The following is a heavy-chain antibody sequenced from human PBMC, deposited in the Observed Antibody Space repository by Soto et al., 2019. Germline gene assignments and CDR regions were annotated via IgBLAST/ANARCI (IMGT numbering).Heavy chain of an antibody. D-gene: IGHD3-10*01. CDR1: GGTFSSYT. CDR2: IIPILGIA. J-gene: IGHJ4*02. Sequence: QVQLVQSGAEVKKPGSSVKVSCKASGGTFSSYTISWVRQAPGQGLEWMGRIIPILGIANYAQKFQGRVTITADKSTSTAYMELSSLRSEDTAVYYCARGPSITMVRGEDLRGGSWGQGTLVTVSS. V-gene: IGHV1-69*02. CDR3: ARGPSITMVRGEDLRGGS.